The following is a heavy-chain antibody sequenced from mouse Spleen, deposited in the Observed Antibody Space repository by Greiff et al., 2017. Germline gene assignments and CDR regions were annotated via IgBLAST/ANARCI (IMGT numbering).Heavy chain of an antibody. J-gene: IGHJ1*01. V-gene: IGHV14-1*01. CDR1: GFNIKDYY. Sequence: EVQRVESGAELVRPGASVKLSCTASGFNIKDYYMHWVKQRPEQGLEWIGRIDPEDGDTEYAPKFQGKATMTADTSSNTAYLQLSSLTSEDTAVYYCTSHYYDGSYGGYWYFDVWGAGTTVTVSS. CDR3: TSHYYDGSYGGYWYFDV. CDR2: IDPEDGDT. D-gene: IGHD1-1*01.